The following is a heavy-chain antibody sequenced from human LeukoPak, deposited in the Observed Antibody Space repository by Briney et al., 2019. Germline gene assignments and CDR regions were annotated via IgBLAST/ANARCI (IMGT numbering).Heavy chain of an antibody. CDR2: ISGSGGST. J-gene: IGHJ4*02. CDR1: GFTFSSYG. Sequence: GGTLRLSCAASGFTFSSYGMSWVRQAPGKGLEWVSAISGSGGSTYYADSVKGRFTISRDNSKNTLYLQMNSLRAEDTAVYYCAKGDSSSWYTNWGQGTLVTVSS. CDR3: AKGDSSSWYTN. D-gene: IGHD6-13*01. V-gene: IGHV3-23*01.